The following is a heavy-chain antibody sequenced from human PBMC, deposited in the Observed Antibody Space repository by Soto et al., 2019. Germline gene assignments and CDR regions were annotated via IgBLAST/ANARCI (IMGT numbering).Heavy chain of an antibody. V-gene: IGHV4-34*01. Sequence: PSETLSLTCAVYGGSFSGYYWSWIRQPPGKGLEWIGEINHSGSTNYNPSLKSRVTISVDTSKNQFSLKLSSVTAADTAVYYCARYIVVVPAAMTVAGNYFDYWGQGTLVTVSS. D-gene: IGHD2-2*01. CDR3: ARYIVVVPAAMTVAGNYFDY. J-gene: IGHJ4*02. CDR2: INHSGST. CDR1: GGSFSGYY.